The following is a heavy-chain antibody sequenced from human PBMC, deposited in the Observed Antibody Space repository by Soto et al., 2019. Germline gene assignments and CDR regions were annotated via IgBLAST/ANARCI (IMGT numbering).Heavy chain of an antibody. V-gene: IGHV1-46*01. J-gene: IGHJ5*02. CDR2: INPSGGST. D-gene: IGHD3-16*02. Sequence: GASVKVSCKASGYTFTDYYIHWVRQAPGQGLEWMGVINPSGGSTTYAQRFQGRVTMTRDTSTSTVYMELSSLRSEDTAVYYCARGVMIAFGGVIVDNWFDPWGQGTLVTVYS. CDR3: ARGVMIAFGGVIVDNWFDP. CDR1: GYTFTDYY.